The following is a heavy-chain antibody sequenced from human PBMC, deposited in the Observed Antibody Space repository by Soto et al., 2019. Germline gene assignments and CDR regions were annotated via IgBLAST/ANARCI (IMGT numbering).Heavy chain of an antibody. CDR1: GYTLTELS. J-gene: IGHJ4*02. CDR3: ATTDTAMVSIDLGY. V-gene: IGHV1-24*01. D-gene: IGHD5-18*01. CDR2: FDPEDGET. Sequence: GASVKVSCKVSGYTLTELSMHWVRQAPGKGLEWMGGFDPEDGETIYAQKFQGRVTMTEDTSTDTAYMELSSLRSEDTAVYYCATTDTAMVSIDLGYWGQGTLVTVSS.